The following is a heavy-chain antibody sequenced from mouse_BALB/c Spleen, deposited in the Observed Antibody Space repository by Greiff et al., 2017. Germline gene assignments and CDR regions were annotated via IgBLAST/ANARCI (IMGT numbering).Heavy chain of an antibody. V-gene: IGHV5-17*02. Sequence: EVHLVESGGGLVQPGGSRKLSCAASGFTFSSFGMHWVRQAPEKGLEWVAYISSGSSTIYYADTVKGRFTISRDNPKNTLFLQMTSLRSEDTAMYYCARSYYGNYDYYAMDYWGQGTSVTVSS. CDR1: GFTFSSFG. D-gene: IGHD2-1*01. CDR3: ARSYYGNYDYYAMDY. J-gene: IGHJ4*01. CDR2: ISSGSSTI.